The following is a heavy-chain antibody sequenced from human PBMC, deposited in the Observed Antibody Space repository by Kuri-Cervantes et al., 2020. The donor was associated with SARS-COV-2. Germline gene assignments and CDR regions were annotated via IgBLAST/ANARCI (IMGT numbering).Heavy chain of an antibody. D-gene: IGHD4-17*01. J-gene: IGHJ6*02. CDR1: GFTFSSYA. CDR3: AKAMTTVSPGDYYYYGMDV. CDR2: ISGSGGST. Sequence: LSLTCAASGFTFSSYAMRWVRQAPGKGLEWVSAISGSGGSTYYADSVKGRFTIARDNSKNTLYLQMNSLSAEDTAVYYCAKAMTTVSPGDYYYYGMDVWGQGTTVTVSS. V-gene: IGHV3-23*01.